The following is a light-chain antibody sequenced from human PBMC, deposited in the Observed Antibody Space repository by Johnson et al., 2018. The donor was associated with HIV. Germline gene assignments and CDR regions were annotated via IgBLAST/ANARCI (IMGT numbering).Light chain of an antibody. CDR2: DNN. J-gene: IGLJ1*01. CDR1: SSNIGNNY. Sequence: QSVLTQPPSVSAAPGQKVTISCSGSSSNIGNNYVSWYQQFPGTAPKLVIYDNNKRPSGIPDRFSGSKSGTSATLGITGLQTGDEADYCGGIWDSSLSAYVFGTGTKVTVL. V-gene: IGLV1-51*01. CDR3: GIWDSSLSAYV.